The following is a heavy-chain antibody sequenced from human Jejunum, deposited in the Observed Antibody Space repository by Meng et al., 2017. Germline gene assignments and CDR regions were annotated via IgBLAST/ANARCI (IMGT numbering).Heavy chain of an antibody. CDR2: IYHSGTT. Sequence: VYLLDAGPGLWRPPGPPSPTCLVSGGSIPGTDGGTWVRQAPGKGLVWIGEIYHSGTTNYNPSLKSRVAISADKSKNQFSLNLYSLSAADTAVYYCATRTRDSFDYWGQGSLVTVSS. CDR3: ATRTRDSFDY. J-gene: IGHJ4*02. V-gene: IGHV4-4*03. D-gene: IGHD1-7*01. CDR1: GGSIPGTDG.